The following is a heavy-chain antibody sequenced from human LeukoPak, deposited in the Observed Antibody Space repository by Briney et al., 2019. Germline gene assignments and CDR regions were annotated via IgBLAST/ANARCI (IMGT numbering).Heavy chain of an antibody. CDR2: ISAYNGNT. J-gene: IGHJ6*02. Sequence: ASVKVSCKASGCTFTSYGISWVRQAPGQGLEWMGWISAYNGNTNYAQKLQGRVTMTTDTSTSTAYMELRSLRSDDTAVYYCARDQSGDSSGYCYLYYYYYGMDVWGQGTTVTVSS. CDR3: ARDQSGDSSGYCYLYYYYYGMDV. V-gene: IGHV1-18*01. CDR1: GCTFTSYG. D-gene: IGHD3-22*01.